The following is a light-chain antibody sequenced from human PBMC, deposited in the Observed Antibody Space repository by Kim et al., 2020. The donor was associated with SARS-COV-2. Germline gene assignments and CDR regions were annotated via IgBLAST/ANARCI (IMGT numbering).Light chain of an antibody. Sequence: QSALAQLPSASGSPGQSVTISCTGTSSDVGGYGYVSWYQQHPGKAPKLLIYEVSKRPSGVPDRFSGSKSGNTASLTVSGLQADDECDYYCSSYAGRSSWVFGRGTKLTVL. CDR2: EVS. J-gene: IGLJ3*02. CDR3: SSYAGRSSWV. CDR1: SSDVGGYGY. V-gene: IGLV2-8*01.